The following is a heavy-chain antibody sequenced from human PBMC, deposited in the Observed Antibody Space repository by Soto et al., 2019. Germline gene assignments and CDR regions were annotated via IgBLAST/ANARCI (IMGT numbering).Heavy chain of an antibody. CDR3: ARGPKGEVGGTWYYYAMDV. CDR1: GGSFSGYY. V-gene: IGHV4-34*01. Sequence: PSETLSLTCAVYGGSFSGYYWSWIRQPPGKGLEWIGEINHSGSTNYNPSLKSRVTISVDTSKNQFSLKLNSVTAADTAVYYCARGPKGEVGGTWYYYAMDVWGQGTTVTVS. CDR2: INHSGST. J-gene: IGHJ6*02. D-gene: IGHD1-26*01.